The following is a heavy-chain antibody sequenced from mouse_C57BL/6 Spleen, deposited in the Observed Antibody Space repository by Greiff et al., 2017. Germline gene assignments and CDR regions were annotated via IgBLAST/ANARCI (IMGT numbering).Heavy chain of an antibody. CDR2: IWSGGST. J-gene: IGHJ4*01. V-gene: IGHV2-2*01. Sequence: VKLMESGPGLVQPSQSLSITCTVSGFSLTSYGVPWVRQSPGKGLEWLGVIWSGGSTDYNAAFISRLSISKDNSKSQVFFKMNSLQADDTAIYYCASPYYYGSSYDGYYAMDYWGQGTSVTVSS. D-gene: IGHD1-1*01. CDR1: GFSLTSYG. CDR3: ASPYYYGSSYDGYYAMDY.